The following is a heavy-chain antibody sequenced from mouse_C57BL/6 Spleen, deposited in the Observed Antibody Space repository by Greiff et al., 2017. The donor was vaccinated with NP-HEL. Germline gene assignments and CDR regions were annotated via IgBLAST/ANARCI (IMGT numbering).Heavy chain of an antibody. CDR3: ARYGTYDGYLDY. J-gene: IGHJ2*01. CDR1: GYTFTSYW. V-gene: IGHV1-52*01. Sequence: QVQLQQPGAELVRPGSSVKLSCKASGYTFTSYWMHWVKQRPIQGLEWIGNIDHSDSDTHYNPKFKDKATLTVDKSSSTAYMQLSSLTSEDSAVYYCARYGTYDGYLDYWGQGTTLTVSS. CDR2: IDHSDSDT. D-gene: IGHD2-3*01.